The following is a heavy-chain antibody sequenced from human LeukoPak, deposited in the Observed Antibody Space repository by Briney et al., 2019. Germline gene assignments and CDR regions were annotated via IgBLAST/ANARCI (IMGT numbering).Heavy chain of an antibody. V-gene: IGHV4-61*02. CDR3: ARAWFGELYASDAFDI. CDR2: IYTSGST. J-gene: IGHJ3*02. Sequence: SETLSLTCTVSGGSISSGSYYWSWIRQPAGKGLEWIGRIYTSGSTNYNPSLKSRVTISVDTSKNQFSLKLSSVTAADTAVYYCARAWFGELYASDAFDIWGQGTMVTVSS. CDR1: GGSISSGSYY. D-gene: IGHD3-10*01.